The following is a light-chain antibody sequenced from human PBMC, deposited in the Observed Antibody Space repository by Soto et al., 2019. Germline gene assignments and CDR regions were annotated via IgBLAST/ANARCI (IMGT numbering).Light chain of an antibody. J-gene: IGKJ5*01. Sequence: DIQMTQSPSTLSASVGDRVTITCRAGQSISSWLAWYQQKPGKAPKLLIYDASSLESGVPSRFSGSGSGTEFTLTISSLQSEDFAIYYCQQYKSWPITFGQGTRLEIK. V-gene: IGKV1-5*01. CDR2: DAS. CDR3: QQYKSWPIT. CDR1: QSISSW.